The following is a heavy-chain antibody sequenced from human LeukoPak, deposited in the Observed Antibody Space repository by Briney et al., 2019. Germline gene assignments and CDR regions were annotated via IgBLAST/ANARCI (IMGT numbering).Heavy chain of an antibody. CDR2: ISGSGGST. D-gene: IGHD5-12*01. V-gene: IGHV3-23*01. Sequence: GGSLRLSCAASGFTFSSYAMSWVRQAPGKGLEWVSAISGSGGSTYYADSVKGRFTISRDNAKNSLYLQMNSLRAEDTAVYYCARGWLRDAFDIWGQGTIVTVSS. J-gene: IGHJ3*02. CDR1: GFTFSSYA. CDR3: ARGWLRDAFDI.